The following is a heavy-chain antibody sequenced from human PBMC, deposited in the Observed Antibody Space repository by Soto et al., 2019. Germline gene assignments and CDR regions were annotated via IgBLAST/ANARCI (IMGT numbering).Heavy chain of an antibody. Sequence: SETLSLTCAVSGGSISSGGYSWSWIRQPPGKGLEWIGYIYHSGSTYYNPSLKSRVTISVDRSKNQFSLKMSSVTAADTAVYYCAGGSYYVGAFDIWGQGTMVTVSS. V-gene: IGHV4-30-2*01. J-gene: IGHJ3*02. CDR3: AGGSYYVGAFDI. D-gene: IGHD1-26*01. CDR2: IYHSGST. CDR1: GGSISSGGYS.